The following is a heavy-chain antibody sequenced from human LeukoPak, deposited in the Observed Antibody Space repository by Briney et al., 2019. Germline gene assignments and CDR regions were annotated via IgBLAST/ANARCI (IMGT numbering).Heavy chain of an antibody. CDR2: IYYSGST. CDR3: ARARYDSSGYPL. Sequence: SETLSLTCTVSGGSISSSSYYWGWIRQPPGKGLEWIGSIYYSGSTYYNPSLKSRVTISVDTSKNQFSLKLSSVTAADTAVYYCARARYDSSGYPLWGQGTLVTVSS. CDR1: GGSISSSSYY. J-gene: IGHJ4*02. D-gene: IGHD3-22*01. V-gene: IGHV4-39*07.